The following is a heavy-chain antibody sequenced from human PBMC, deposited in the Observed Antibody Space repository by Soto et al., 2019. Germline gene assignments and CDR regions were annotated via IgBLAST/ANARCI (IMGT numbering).Heavy chain of an antibody. CDR2: IHYSGST. D-gene: IGHD6-13*01. CDR3: AAGPNRDFFDY. V-gene: IGHV4-31*03. CDR1: GGSITSGVYY. Sequence: HVQLQESGPGLVKPSQTLSLTCTVSGGSITSGVYYWTWIRQRPAKGLEWIGNIHYSGSTYYSPSLRSRLTISVDPSKNQFPLKVSSVTAADTAVYYCAAGPNRDFFDYWGQGSLVTVSS. J-gene: IGHJ4*02.